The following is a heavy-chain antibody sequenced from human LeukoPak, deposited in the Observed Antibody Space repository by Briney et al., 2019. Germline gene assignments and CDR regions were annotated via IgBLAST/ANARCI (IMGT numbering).Heavy chain of an antibody. Sequence: GGSLRLSCAASGFTFSSYAMHWVRQAPGKGLEWVAVISYDGSNKYYADSVKGRFTISRDNSKNTLYLQMNSLRAEDTAVYYCAKSETDILTGYYGLSVGYFDYWGQGTLVTVSS. V-gene: IGHV3-30-3*02. CDR2: ISYDGSNK. J-gene: IGHJ4*02. CDR3: AKSETDILTGYYGLSVGYFDY. D-gene: IGHD3-9*01. CDR1: GFTFSSYA.